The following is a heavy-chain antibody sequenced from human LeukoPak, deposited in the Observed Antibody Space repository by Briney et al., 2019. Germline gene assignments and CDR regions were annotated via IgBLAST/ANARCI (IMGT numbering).Heavy chain of an antibody. J-gene: IGHJ3*02. CDR2: IRRGTNNYAT. CDR1: GFTFSDYI. CDR3: TRDGGDSTKTAFDM. Sequence: GGSLRLSCAASGFTFSDYILDWVRQAPGKGLEWVGRIRRGTNNYATEYAASVKGRFIISRDDSKNSLYLHMNSLKTEDTAVYHCTRDGGDSTKTAFDMWGQGTMVTVSS. D-gene: IGHD2/OR15-2a*01. V-gene: IGHV3-72*01.